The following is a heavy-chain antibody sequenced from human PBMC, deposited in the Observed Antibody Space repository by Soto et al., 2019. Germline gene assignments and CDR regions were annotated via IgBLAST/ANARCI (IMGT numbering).Heavy chain of an antibody. CDR1: GFTFSSCG. D-gene: IGHD2-21*01. V-gene: IGHV3-30*03. Sequence: GGSLRLSCAASGFTFSSCGMHWVRQAPGKGLEWVAVISYDGSNKYYADSVKGRFTISRDNSKNTLYLQMDSLRAEDTAVYYCSASVVVPYGMDVWGQGTTVTVSS. CDR2: ISYDGSNK. CDR3: SASVVVPYGMDV. J-gene: IGHJ6*02.